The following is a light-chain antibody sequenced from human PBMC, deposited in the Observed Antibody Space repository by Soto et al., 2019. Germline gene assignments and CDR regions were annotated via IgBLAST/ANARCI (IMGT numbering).Light chain of an antibody. CDR2: KAS. J-gene: IGKJ1*01. Sequence: DIQMTQSPSTLSGSVGDRVTITCRASQTISSWLAWYQQKPGKAPKLLIYKASTLKSGVPSRFSGSGSGTEFTLTISSLQADDVESYYCQHYNSYSEAFGQGIKVELK. CDR3: QHYNSYSEA. V-gene: IGKV1-5*03. CDR1: QTISSW.